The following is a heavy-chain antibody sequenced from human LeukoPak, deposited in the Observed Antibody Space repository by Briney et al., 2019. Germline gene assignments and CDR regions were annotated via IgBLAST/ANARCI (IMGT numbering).Heavy chain of an antibody. D-gene: IGHD5-24*01. CDR2: IYSGGST. J-gene: IGHJ4*02. CDR1: GFTFSSNY. V-gene: IGHV3-66*02. Sequence: GGSLRLSCAASGFTFSSNYMSWVRQAPGKGLEWGSDIYSGGSTYYADSVKGRFTIFRDNSKTTLYLQMNSLRAEDTAVYYCARARGRWLLDYWGQGTLVTVSS. CDR3: ARARGRWLLDY.